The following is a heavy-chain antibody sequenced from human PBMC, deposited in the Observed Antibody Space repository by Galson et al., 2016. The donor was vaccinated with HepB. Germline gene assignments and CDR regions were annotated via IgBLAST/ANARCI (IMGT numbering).Heavy chain of an antibody. V-gene: IGHV3-30*03. CDR3: TLNHAFDI. CDR2: ISYDGSNK. CDR1: GFTFSSSP. J-gene: IGHJ3*02. Sequence: SLRLSCAASGFTFSSSPMHWVRQAPGKGLEWVAFISYDGSNKYYSDSVKGRFTIARDDSNNTLYLQMNSLKTEDTAVYYCTLNHAFDIWGQGTMVTVSS.